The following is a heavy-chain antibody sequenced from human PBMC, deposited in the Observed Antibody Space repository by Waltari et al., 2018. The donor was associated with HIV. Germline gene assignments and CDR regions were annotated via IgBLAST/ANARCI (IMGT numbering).Heavy chain of an antibody. J-gene: IGHJ4*02. D-gene: IGHD5-12*01. Sequence: EVQLVQSGAEVKKTGESLKISCKASGYTFTSYWIGWLRQMPGKGLEWMGIIYPGDSETRYSPSFQGQVSISGDKSFNIAYLQWSSLKASDTAVYYCARRRGYDWDYWGQGTLVTVS. CDR2: IYPGDSET. CDR3: ARRRGYDWDY. V-gene: IGHV5-51*03. CDR1: GYTFTSYW.